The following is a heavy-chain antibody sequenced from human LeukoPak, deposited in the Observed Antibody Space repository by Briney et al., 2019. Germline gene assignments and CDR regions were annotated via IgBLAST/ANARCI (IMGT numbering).Heavy chain of an antibody. CDR2: VNPDGSAT. CDR1: GFTFRNSW. D-gene: IGHD3-22*01. Sequence: GGSLRLSCAASGFTFRNSWMHWVRQGPGKGLVWVSRVNPDGSATTYADSVKGRFTISRDNSKNTLYLQMNSLRDEDTAVYYCARVDGGHSGFDDYWGQGTLVTVAS. CDR3: ARVDGGHSGFDDY. V-gene: IGHV3-74*01. J-gene: IGHJ4*02.